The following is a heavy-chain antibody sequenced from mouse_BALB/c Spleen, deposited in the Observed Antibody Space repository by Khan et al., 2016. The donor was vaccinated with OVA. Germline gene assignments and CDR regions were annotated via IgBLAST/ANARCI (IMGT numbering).Heavy chain of an antibody. CDR3: ARGDGYYVYFDY. CDR1: GYTFTYYV. CDR2: IYPRSDNA. D-gene: IGHD2-3*01. Sequence: QVQLKESGPELVKPGASVKMSCKASGYTFTYYVITWVKQRTGQGLEWIGEIYPRSDNAYYNERFKGKATLTADKSSNTTHMQLSSLTSEDSAVYFCARGDGYYVYFDYWGQGTTLTVSS. V-gene: IGHV1-81*01. J-gene: IGHJ2*01.